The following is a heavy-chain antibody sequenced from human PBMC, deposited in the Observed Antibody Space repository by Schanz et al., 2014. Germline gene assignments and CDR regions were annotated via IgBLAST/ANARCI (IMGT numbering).Heavy chain of an antibody. CDR1: GFTFSSYG. J-gene: IGHJ4*02. D-gene: IGHD3-10*01. CDR2: IWYNGSNK. CDR3: ARDFPYVSGSYYKGFGY. Sequence: QVQLVESGGGVAQPGRSLRLSCAASGFTFSSYGMHWVRQAPGKGLEWVAVIWYNGSNKYYADSVRGRFTISRDNSKNTLYLQMNSLRAEDTALYYCARDFPYVSGSYYKGFGYWGQGTLVTVSS. V-gene: IGHV3-33*08.